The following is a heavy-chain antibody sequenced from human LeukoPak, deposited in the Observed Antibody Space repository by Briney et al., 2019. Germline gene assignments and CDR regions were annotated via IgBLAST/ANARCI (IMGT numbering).Heavy chain of an antibody. CDR2: IYTSGST. J-gene: IGHJ6*03. D-gene: IGHD4-17*01. CDR1: GGSISSYY. V-gene: IGHV4-4*07. Sequence: PSETLSLTCTVSGGSISSYYWSWIRQPAGKGLEWIGRIYTSGSTNYNPSLKSRVTMSVDTSKNQFSLKLSSVTAAGTAVYYCASTPQDYGDYGNYYYMDVWGKGTTVTVSS. CDR3: ASTPQDYGDYGNYYYMDV.